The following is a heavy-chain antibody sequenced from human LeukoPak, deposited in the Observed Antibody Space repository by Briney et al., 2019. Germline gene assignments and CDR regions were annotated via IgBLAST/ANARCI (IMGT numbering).Heavy chain of an antibody. D-gene: IGHD6-19*01. V-gene: IGHV4-59*08. CDR3: ARLKGYSSGWYPSYYFDY. J-gene: IGHJ4*02. Sequence: SETLSLTCTVSGGSISSSYWSWIRQPPGKGLEWIGYIYYTGTTNYNPSLKSRVTISVDTSKNQFSLKLSSVTAADTAVYHCARLKGYSSGWYPSYYFDYWGQGTLVTVSS. CDR1: GGSISSSY. CDR2: IYYTGTT.